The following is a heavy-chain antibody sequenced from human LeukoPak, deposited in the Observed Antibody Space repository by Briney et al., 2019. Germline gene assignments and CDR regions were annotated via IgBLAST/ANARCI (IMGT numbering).Heavy chain of an antibody. D-gene: IGHD5-24*01. CDR1: GASISSSSYY. Sequence: PSETLSLTCTVSGASISSSSYYWGWIRQPPGKGLEWIGSIYYSGSTDYNPSLKSRVSISVDTSRNQFSLKLSSVTAADTAVYYCARRRDGYSHPWGQGTLVTVSS. CDR3: ARRRDGYSHP. J-gene: IGHJ5*02. CDR2: IYYSGST. V-gene: IGHV4-39*07.